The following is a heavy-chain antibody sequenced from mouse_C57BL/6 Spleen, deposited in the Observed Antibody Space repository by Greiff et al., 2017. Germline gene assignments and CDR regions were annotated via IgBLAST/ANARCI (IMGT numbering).Heavy chain of an antibody. CDR2: IDPSDSYT. J-gene: IGHJ3*01. CDR3: ARSGGWEWFAY. V-gene: IGHV1-69*01. D-gene: IGHD3-3*01. Sequence: VKLQQPGAELVMPGASVKLSCKASGYTFTSYWMHWVKQRPGQGLEWIGEIDPSDSYTNYNQKFKGKSTLTVDKSSSTAYMQLSSLTSEDSAVYYCARSGGWEWFAYWGQGTLVTVSA. CDR1: GYTFTSYW.